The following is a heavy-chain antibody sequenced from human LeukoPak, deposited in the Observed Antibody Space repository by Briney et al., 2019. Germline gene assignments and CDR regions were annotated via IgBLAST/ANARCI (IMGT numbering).Heavy chain of an antibody. V-gene: IGHV3-33*06. D-gene: IGHD2-2*02. CDR2: IWYDGSNK. J-gene: IGHJ6*02. Sequence: PGGSLRLSCAASGFTFSSYGMHWVRQAPGKGLEWVAVIWYDGSNKYYADSVKGRFTISRDNSKNTLYLQMNSLRAEDTALYYCAKATCSSTSCYTRDYYYGMDVWGQGTTVTVSS. CDR3: AKATCSSTSCYTRDYYYGMDV. CDR1: GFTFSSYG.